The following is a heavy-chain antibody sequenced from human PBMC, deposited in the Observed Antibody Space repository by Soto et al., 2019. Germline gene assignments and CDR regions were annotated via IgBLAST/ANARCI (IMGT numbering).Heavy chain of an antibody. Sequence: QVLLQESNPGLLKPSQTLSLTCTVSGGSISSGGYYWSWIRHHPGKGLEWIGYIFYNGITYYNPSLRSRVITSVDTSKDQFSLKLTSVTAADTAVYYCARGGYYGHDGFDIWGQGTMVTVSS. CDR3: ARGGYYGHDGFDI. CDR1: GGSISSGGYY. J-gene: IGHJ3*02. D-gene: IGHD3-10*01. CDR2: IFYNGIT. V-gene: IGHV4-31*03.